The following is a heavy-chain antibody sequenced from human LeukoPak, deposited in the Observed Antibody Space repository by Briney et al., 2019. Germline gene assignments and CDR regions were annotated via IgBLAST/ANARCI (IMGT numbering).Heavy chain of an antibody. D-gene: IGHD3-10*01. CDR3: ARGTPHAFDI. J-gene: IGHJ3*02. Sequence: GESLKISCKGSGYTFTAYWIGWVRQVPGKGLEWMGIIYPGDSDTRYSPSFQGQVTISVDKSIGTAYLQWSSLKASDTAMYYCARGTPHAFDIWGQGTMVAVSS. V-gene: IGHV5-51*01. CDR2: IYPGDSDT. CDR1: GYTFTAYW.